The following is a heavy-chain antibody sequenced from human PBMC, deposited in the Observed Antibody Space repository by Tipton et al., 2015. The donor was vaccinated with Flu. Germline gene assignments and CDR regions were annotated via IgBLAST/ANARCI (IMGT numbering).Heavy chain of an antibody. CDR1: GFTFSDYS. CDR2: ISRRGDTI. J-gene: IGHJ5*02. D-gene: IGHD2-8*02. CDR3: ARDGRRELLCTGQSCWFDP. Sequence: SLRLSCAGSGFTFSDYSMNWIRQGPGKGLEWVAYISRRGDTIYYADSVKGRFTVSRDNAEDSVYLQMNSLRADDTAVYYCARDGRRELLCTGQSCWFDPWGQGTLVTVSS. V-gene: IGHV3-11*01.